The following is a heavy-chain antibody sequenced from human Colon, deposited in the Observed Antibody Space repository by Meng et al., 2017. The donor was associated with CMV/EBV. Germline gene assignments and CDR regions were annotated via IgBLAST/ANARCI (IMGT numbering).Heavy chain of an antibody. V-gene: IGHV3-48*03. Sequence: SCVASGFAFSIFEMNWVRQAPGKGLEWLAYIDGGGTTIYYADSVKGRFTISRDNAKNSLYLQMNSLRAEDTGFYYCVGGGLPYFDYWGQGAMVTVSS. CDR1: GFAFSIFE. CDR3: VGGGLPYFDY. J-gene: IGHJ4*02. CDR2: IDGGGTTI. D-gene: IGHD2-15*01.